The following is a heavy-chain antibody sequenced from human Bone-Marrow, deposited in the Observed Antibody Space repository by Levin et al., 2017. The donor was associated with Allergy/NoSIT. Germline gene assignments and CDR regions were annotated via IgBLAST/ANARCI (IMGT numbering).Heavy chain of an antibody. Sequence: GESLKISCAASGFTFSSYWMHWVRQAPGKGLVWVSRINSDGSSTSYADSVKGRFTISRDNAKNTLYLQMNSLRAEDTAVYYCASPPAGYYYYGMDVWGQGTTVTVSS. V-gene: IGHV3-74*01. CDR1: GFTFSSYW. CDR3: ASPPAGYYYYGMDV. J-gene: IGHJ6*02. CDR2: INSDGSST.